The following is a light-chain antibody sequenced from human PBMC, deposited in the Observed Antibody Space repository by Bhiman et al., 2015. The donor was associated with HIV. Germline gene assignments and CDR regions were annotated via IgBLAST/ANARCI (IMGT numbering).Light chain of an antibody. CDR3: SSYAGNNIYYV. Sequence: QSVLTQPPSASGTPGQRVTISCSGSSSNIGSHYVYWYQQLPGTTPKLLIHRNNQRPSGVPDRFSGSKSGTSASLAISGLRSEDEADYYCSSYAGNNIYYVFGTGTKVTVL. V-gene: IGLV1-47*01. CDR1: SSNIGSHY. J-gene: IGLJ1*01. CDR2: RNN.